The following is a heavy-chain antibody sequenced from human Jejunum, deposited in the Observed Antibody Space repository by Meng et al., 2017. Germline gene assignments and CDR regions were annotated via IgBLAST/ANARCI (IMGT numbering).Heavy chain of an antibody. CDR1: GFVFRDSG. CDR3: ARGSHYSDLVLDH. Sequence: VELVGAGGGVVQYGEALCISCEASGFVFRDSGLHWVRQPPGKGLEWVAMVWYDGNKKYYTESLKGRLTISRDNYKNTVSLEMNSLRVEDTAIYYCARGSHYSDLVLDHWGHGTLGHRLL. V-gene: IGHV3-33*01. D-gene: IGHD4-17*01. CDR2: VWYDGNKK. J-gene: IGHJ4*01.